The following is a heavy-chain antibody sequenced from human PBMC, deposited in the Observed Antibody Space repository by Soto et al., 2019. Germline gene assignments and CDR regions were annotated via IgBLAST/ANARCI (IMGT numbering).Heavy chain of an antibody. V-gene: IGHV3-9*01. D-gene: IGHD6-13*01. CDR2: ISWNSGSI. CDR3: AKDSELVQDYYGIDV. J-gene: IGHJ6*02. Sequence: DVQLVESGGGLVQPGRSQRLSCAASGFTFDDYAMHWVRQAPGKGLEWVLGISWNSGSIGYADSVKGRFTISRDNAKISLYLQMNSLRTEDTALYYCAKDSELVQDYYGIDVWGQGTTV. CDR1: GFTFDDYA.